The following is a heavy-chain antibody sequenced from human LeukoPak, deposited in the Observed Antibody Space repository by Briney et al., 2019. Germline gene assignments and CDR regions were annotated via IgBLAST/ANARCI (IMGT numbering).Heavy chain of an antibody. D-gene: IGHD3-16*02. Sequence: PGGSLRLSCAASGFTLSNYWMGWVRQAPGKGLVWVSRINTDGSRTTYADSVKGRFTISRDNAKNTLYLQMNSLRADDTAVYSCARGLGGSYPFDCWGQGALVTVSS. CDR3: ARGLGGSYPFDC. V-gene: IGHV3-74*01. CDR2: INTDGSRT. J-gene: IGHJ4*02. CDR1: GFTLSNYW.